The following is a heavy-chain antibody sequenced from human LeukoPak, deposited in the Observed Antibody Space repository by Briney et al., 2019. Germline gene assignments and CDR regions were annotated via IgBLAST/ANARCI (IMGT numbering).Heavy chain of an antibody. CDR3: ARRAGEYSHPYDY. D-gene: IGHD2-15*01. J-gene: IGHJ4*02. V-gene: IGHV3-53*01. CDR1: GFTVSSNS. CDR2: IYSGGKK. Sequence: GGSLRLSCTVSGFTVSSNSWSWVRQAPGKGLEWVSFIYSGGKKHSSDSVKGRFTISRDNSKNTLYLQMSSLRAEDTAIYYCARRAGEYSHPYDYWGQGTLVTVSS.